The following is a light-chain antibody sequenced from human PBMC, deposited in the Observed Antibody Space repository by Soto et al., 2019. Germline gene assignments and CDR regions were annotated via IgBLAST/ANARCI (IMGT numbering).Light chain of an antibody. CDR2: EVS. J-gene: IGLJ2*01. CDR1: SSDVGCYNY. V-gene: IGLV2-14*01. CDR3: SSYTSSSTLVV. Sequence: QSVLTQPASVSGSPGQSITISCTGTSSDVGCYNYVSWYQQHPGKAPKLMIYEVSNRPSGVSNRFSGSKSGNTAALTISGLQAEDEADYYGSSYTSSSTLVVFGGGTKLTVL.